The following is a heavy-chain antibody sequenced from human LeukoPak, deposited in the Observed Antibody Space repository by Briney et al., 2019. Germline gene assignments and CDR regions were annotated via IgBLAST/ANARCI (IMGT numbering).Heavy chain of an antibody. D-gene: IGHD6-19*01. CDR1: GFTFSSYG. CDR3: AETERGAVAGTEYYFDY. J-gene: IGHJ4*02. V-gene: IGHV3-30*18. Sequence: GGTLRLSCATSGFTFSSYGMHWVRQAPGKGLEWVAVISYDGSNKYYADSVKGRFTISRDNSKNTLYLQMNSLRAEDTAVYYCAETERGAVAGTEYYFDYWGQGTLVTVSS. CDR2: ISYDGSNK.